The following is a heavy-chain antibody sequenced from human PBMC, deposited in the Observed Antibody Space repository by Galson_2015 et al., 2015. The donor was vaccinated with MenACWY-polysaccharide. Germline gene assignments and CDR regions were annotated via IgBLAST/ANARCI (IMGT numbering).Heavy chain of an antibody. CDR3: ARVRYSTGKYQFDY. D-gene: IGHD2-2*01. Sequence: LRLSCAASGFTFSNYAMSWVRQAPGKGREWVSLIGGSGSNTHYADSVKGRFTISRDNSKNTLSLQMNSLRAEDTAVYYCARVRYSTGKYQFDYWGQGTLVAVSS. CDR2: IGGSGSNT. J-gene: IGHJ4*02. CDR1: GFTFSNYA. V-gene: IGHV3-23*01.